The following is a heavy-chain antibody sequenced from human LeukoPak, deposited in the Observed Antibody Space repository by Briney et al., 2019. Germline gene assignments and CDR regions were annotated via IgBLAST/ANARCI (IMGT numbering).Heavy chain of an antibody. CDR3: ARVEAVAGTEAFDI. J-gene: IGHJ3*02. D-gene: IGHD6-19*01. Sequence: GGSLRLSCAASGFTVSSNYMSWVRQAPGKGLEWVSVIYSGGSTYYADSVKGRFTISRDNSKNTLYLQVNSLRAEDTAVYYCARVEAVAGTEAFDIWGRGTMVTVSS. CDR2: IYSGGST. CDR1: GFTVSSNY. V-gene: IGHV3-66*01.